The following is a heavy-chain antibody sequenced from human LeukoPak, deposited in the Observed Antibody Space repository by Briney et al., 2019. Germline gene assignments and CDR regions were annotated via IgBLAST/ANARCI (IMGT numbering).Heavy chain of an antibody. J-gene: IGHJ3*02. CDR3: ARDKWEPRYAFDI. Sequence: PGGSLRLSCAASGFTFSSYSMNWVRQAPGKGLEWVSSIKGRFTISRDNAKNSLYLQMSSLRAEDTAVYYCARDKWEPRYAFDIWGQGTMVTVSS. V-gene: IGHV3-21*01. CDR2: I. D-gene: IGHD1-26*01. CDR1: GFTFSSYS.